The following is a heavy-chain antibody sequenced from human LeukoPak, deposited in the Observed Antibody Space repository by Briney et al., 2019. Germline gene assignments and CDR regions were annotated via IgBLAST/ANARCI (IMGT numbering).Heavy chain of an antibody. D-gene: IGHD3-3*01. J-gene: IGHJ4*02. CDR1: GFTFSSYS. CDR2: ISSSSSYI. Sequence: GGSLRLSCAASGFTFSSYSMNWVRQAPGKGLEWVSSISSSSSYIYYADSVKGRFTISRDNAKNSLYLQMNSLRAEDTAVYYCARVRTIFGVVVYFDYWGQGTLVTVSS. V-gene: IGHV3-21*01. CDR3: ARVRTIFGVVVYFDY.